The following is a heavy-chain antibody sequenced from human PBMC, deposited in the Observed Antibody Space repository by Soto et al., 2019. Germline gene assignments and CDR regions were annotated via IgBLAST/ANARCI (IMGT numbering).Heavy chain of an antibody. Sequence: RRLSCAASGLSVSTNFMSWVRQAPGKGLEWLAVIYSGGKTFYADSVKGRFTISKDNSKNTLSLQMNSLRAEDTAVYYCTRDAPGERPYYFSSYGMDVWGQGTTVTVSS. V-gene: IGHV3-53*01. CDR1: GLSVSTNF. CDR2: IYSGGKT. J-gene: IGHJ6*02. CDR3: TRDAPGERPYYFSSYGMDV.